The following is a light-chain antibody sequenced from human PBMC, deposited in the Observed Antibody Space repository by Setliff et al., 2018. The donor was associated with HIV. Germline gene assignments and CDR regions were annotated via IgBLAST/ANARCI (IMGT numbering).Light chain of an antibody. V-gene: IGLV2-14*03. Sequence: QSALTQPASVSGSPGQSITISCSGTSSDIGGYYYVSWYQQYPGRVPKLILYEVSNRPSGISNRFSGSKSGNTASLTISGLQAEDDADYYCCSYAGSTTYVFGTGTKVTVL. CDR3: CSYAGSTTYV. J-gene: IGLJ1*01. CDR2: EVS. CDR1: SSDIGGYYY.